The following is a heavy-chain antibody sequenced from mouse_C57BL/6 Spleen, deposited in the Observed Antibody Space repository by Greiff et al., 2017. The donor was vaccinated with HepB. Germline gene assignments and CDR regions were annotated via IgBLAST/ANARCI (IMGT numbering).Heavy chain of an antibody. CDR1: GFTFSSYG. Sequence: EVKLQESGGDLVKPGGSLKLSCAASGFTFSSYGMSWVRQTPDKRLEWVATISSGGSYTYYPDSVKGRFTISRDNAKNTLYLQMSSLKSEDTAMYYCARHEEGTITTVVAPFAYWGQGTLVTVSA. CDR3: ARHEEGTITTVVAPFAY. D-gene: IGHD1-1*01. V-gene: IGHV5-6*01. CDR2: ISSGGSYT. J-gene: IGHJ3*01.